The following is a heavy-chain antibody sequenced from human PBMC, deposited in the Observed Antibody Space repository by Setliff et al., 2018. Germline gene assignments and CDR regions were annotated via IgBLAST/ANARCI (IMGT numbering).Heavy chain of an antibody. CDR1: GYSISSGYI. CDR3: ARDLGHGGDSDY. J-gene: IGHJ4*02. D-gene: IGHD2-21*02. Sequence: SETLSLTCTVSGYSISSGYIWGWIRQPPGKGLEWVGNIGHTGSINYNSSLKSRPTISRDTSKNQVSLKLNSVTATDTAVYYCARDLGHGGDSDYWGQGILVTVSS. V-gene: IGHV4-38-2*02. CDR2: IGHTGSI.